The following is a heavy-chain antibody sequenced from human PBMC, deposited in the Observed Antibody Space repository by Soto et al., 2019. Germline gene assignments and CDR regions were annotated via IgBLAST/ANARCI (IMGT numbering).Heavy chain of an antibody. CDR1: GGTFSSYA. CDR3: ARGRQERHGGIAARRGWYFDL. D-gene: IGHD6-6*01. Sequence: QVQLVQSGAEVKKPGSSVKVSCKASGGTFSSYAISWVRQAPGQGLEWMGGIIPIFGTANYAQKFQGRVTITADESTSTAYMELSSLRSEDTAVYYCARGRQERHGGIAARRGWYFDLWGRGTLVTVSS. V-gene: IGHV1-69*01. CDR2: IIPIFGTA. J-gene: IGHJ2*01.